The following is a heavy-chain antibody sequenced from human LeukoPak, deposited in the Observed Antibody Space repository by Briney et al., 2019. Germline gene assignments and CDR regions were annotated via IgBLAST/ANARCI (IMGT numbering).Heavy chain of an antibody. CDR2: IYYSGST. D-gene: IGHD1-26*01. J-gene: IGHJ4*02. CDR1: GGSISSYY. CDR3: ARAHSGSRQPFDY. Sequence: SETLSLTCTVFGGSISSYYWSWIRQPPGKGLEWIGYIYYSGSTNYNPSLKSRVTISVDTSKNQFSLKLSSVTAADTAVYYCARAHSGSRQPFDYWGQGTLVTVSS. V-gene: IGHV4-59*01.